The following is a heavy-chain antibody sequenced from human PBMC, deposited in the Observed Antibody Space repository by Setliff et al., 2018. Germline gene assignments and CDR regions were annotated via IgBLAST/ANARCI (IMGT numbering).Heavy chain of an antibody. CDR1: GGSLRGNAIF. V-gene: IGHV4-39*01. CDR2: IYYTGDP. J-gene: IGHJ6*03. CDR3: ARHVGSRSRGYNYYYYYMDV. D-gene: IGHD3-10*01. Sequence: SETLSLTCTVSGGSLRGNAIFWGWIRQPPGKGLEWIGSIYYTGDPYYNPSLKSRVTMSVDTSRNQLSLNLTSVTAADTAVYYCARHVGSRSRGYNYYYYYMDVWGKGTTVTVSS.